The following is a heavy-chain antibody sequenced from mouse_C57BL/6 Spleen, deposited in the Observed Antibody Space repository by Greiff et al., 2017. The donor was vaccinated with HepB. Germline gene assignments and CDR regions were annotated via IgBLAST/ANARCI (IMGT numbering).Heavy chain of an antibody. D-gene: IGHD1-1*01. CDR2: INPSNGGT. CDR1: GYTFTSYW. Sequence: QVQLQQSGTELVKPGASVKLSCKASGYTFTSYWMHWVKQRPGQGLEWIGNINPSNGGTNYNEKFKSKATLTVDKSSSTAYMQLSSLTSEDSAVYYCARAQITTVVATDWYFDVWGTGTTVTVSS. V-gene: IGHV1-53*01. CDR3: ARAQITTVVATDWYFDV. J-gene: IGHJ1*03.